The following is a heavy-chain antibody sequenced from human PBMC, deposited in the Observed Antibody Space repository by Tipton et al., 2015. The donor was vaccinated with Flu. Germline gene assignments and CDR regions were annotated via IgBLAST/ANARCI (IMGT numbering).Heavy chain of an antibody. D-gene: IGHD1-26*01. J-gene: IGHJ4*02. CDR3: AREGRNSGGLDY. CDR1: GGSISSHY. V-gene: IGHV4-4*07. CDR2: IYTSGST. Sequence: TLSLTCTVSGGSISSHYWSWIRQPAGKGLEWIGRIYTSGSTNYNPSLKSRVTMSVDTSKNQFSLKLSSVTAADTAVYFCAREGRNSGGLDYWGQGTLVTVSS.